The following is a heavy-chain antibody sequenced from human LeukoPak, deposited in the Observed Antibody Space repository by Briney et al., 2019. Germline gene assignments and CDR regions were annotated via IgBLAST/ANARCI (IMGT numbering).Heavy chain of an antibody. CDR1: GGSISSSSYY. Sequence: SETLSLTCTVSGGSISSSSYYWGWIRQPPGKGLEWIGSINYSGSTNYNPSLKSRVTISVDTSKNQFSLKLSSVTAADTAVYYCASKSYFDYWGQGTLVTVSS. V-gene: IGHV4-39*07. J-gene: IGHJ4*02. CDR3: ASKSYFDY. CDR2: INYSGST.